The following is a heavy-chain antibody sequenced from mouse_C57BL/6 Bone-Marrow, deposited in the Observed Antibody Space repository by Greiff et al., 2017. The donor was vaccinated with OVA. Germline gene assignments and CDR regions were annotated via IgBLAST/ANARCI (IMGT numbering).Heavy chain of an antibody. CDR3: ARGGLRRGGYFDD. J-gene: IGHJ2*01. CDR2: IDPSDSET. CDR1: GYTFTSYW. V-gene: IGHV1-52*01. Sequence: VQLQQPGAELVRPGSSVKLSCKASGYTFTSYWMHWVKQRPIQGLEWIGNIDPSDSETHYNQKFKDKATLTVDKSSSTAYMQLSSLTSEDSAVYYCARGGLRRGGYFDDWGQGTTLTVSS. D-gene: IGHD2-4*01.